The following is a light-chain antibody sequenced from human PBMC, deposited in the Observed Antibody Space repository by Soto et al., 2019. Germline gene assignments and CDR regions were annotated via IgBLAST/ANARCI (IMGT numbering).Light chain of an antibody. Sequence: IRMTQSPSSLSASTGDRVTITCRASQTISSWLAWYQQKPGKAPKLLIYKASTLKSGVPSRFSGSGSGTEFTLTISSLQPDDFATYYCQHYNSYGTFGQGTKVDIK. V-gene: IGKV1-5*03. J-gene: IGKJ1*01. CDR3: QHYNSYGT. CDR2: KAS. CDR1: QTISSW.